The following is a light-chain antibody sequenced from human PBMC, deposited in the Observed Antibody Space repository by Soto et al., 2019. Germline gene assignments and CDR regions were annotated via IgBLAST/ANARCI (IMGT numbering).Light chain of an antibody. CDR1: QSISRS. CDR2: DAS. Sequence: DIQMTQSPSTLSASVGDRVTITCRASQSISRSLAWYQQKSGKAPKLLIYDASSLESGVPSRFSGSGFGTEFTLTISGLQTDDFATYCCQQYQSYFLTFGPGTTVDMK. CDR3: QQYQSYFLT. J-gene: IGKJ3*01. V-gene: IGKV1-5*01.